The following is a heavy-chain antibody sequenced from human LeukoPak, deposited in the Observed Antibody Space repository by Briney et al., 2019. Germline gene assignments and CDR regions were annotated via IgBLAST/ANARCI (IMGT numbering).Heavy chain of an antibody. Sequence: ASVKVSCKVSGYTLTELSMHWVRQAPGKGLEWMGGFDPEDGETIYAQKFQGRVTMTEDTSTDTAYMELSSLRSEDTAVYYCARAGSITMVRGSWFDPWGQGTLVTVSS. J-gene: IGHJ5*02. CDR1: GYTLTELS. CDR3: ARAGSITMVRGSWFDP. V-gene: IGHV1-24*01. D-gene: IGHD3-10*01. CDR2: FDPEDGET.